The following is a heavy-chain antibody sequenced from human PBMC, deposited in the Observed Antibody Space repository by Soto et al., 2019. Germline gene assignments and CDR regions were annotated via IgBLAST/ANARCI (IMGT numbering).Heavy chain of an antibody. D-gene: IGHD2-21*01. J-gene: IGHJ6*04. CDR1: GGSVNSGNYY. V-gene: IGHV4-61*01. CDR2: IYFSGTT. CDR3: ARAAVVVVIPAAQPGGLNV. Sequence: SETLSLTCTVSGGSVNSGNYYWSWLRQPPGKGLEWIGYIYFSGTTNYHPSLKSRVTISMDTSKNQFSLNLTSVTAADAAVYYCARAAVVVVIPAAQPGGLNVWGKGSSVTVSS.